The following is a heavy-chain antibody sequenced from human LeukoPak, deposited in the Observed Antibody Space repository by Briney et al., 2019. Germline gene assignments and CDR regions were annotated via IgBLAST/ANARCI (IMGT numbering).Heavy chain of an antibody. J-gene: IGHJ3*02. CDR3: AREALYCSSTSCYNSAFDI. Sequence: GGSLRLSCAASGFTFSSYWMSWVRQAPGKGLEWVANIKQDGSETYYVDSVKGRFTISRDNAKNSLYLQMNSLRAEDTAVYYCAREALYCSSTSCYNSAFDIWGQGTMVTVSS. V-gene: IGHV3-7*01. CDR1: GFTFSSYW. CDR2: IKQDGSET. D-gene: IGHD2-2*01.